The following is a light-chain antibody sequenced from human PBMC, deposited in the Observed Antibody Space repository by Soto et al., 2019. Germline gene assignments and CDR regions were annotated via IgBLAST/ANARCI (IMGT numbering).Light chain of an antibody. J-gene: IGKJ1*01. CDR2: GAS. Sequence: EIVMTQSPATLSVSPAESATLSCWASQSVSSNLAWYQQKPGQAPRLLIYGASTRATGIPARFSGSGSGTEFTLTISSLQSEDFAVYYCQQYNNWPGTFGQGTKVDIK. CDR1: QSVSSN. CDR3: QQYNNWPGT. V-gene: IGKV3-15*01.